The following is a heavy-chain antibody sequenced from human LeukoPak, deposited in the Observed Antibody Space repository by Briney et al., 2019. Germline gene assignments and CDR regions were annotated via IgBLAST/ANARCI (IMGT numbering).Heavy chain of an antibody. CDR2: ISSSSSYI. CDR1: GFTFSSYS. CDR3: ARQYGDYDPYYFDY. Sequence: PGWSLRLSCAASGFTFSSYSMNWVRQAPGKGLEWVSSISSSSSYIYYADSEKGRFTISRDNAKNSLYLQMNSLRAEDTAVYYCARQYGDYDPYYFDYWGQGTLVTVSS. D-gene: IGHD4-17*01. J-gene: IGHJ4*02. V-gene: IGHV3-21*01.